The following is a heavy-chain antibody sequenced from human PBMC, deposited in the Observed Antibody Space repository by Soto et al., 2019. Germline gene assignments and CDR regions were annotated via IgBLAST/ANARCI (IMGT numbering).Heavy chain of an antibody. Sequence: PGGSLRLSCAASGFTFSSYAMSWVRQAPGKGLEWVSAISGSGGSTYYADSVKGRFTISRDNSKNTLYLQMNSLRAEDTAVYYCAKDLVSSWYLYCYGMDVWGQGTTVTVSS. CDR3: AKDLVSSWYLYCYGMDV. CDR2: ISGSGGST. CDR1: GFTFSSYA. D-gene: IGHD6-13*01. V-gene: IGHV3-23*01. J-gene: IGHJ6*02.